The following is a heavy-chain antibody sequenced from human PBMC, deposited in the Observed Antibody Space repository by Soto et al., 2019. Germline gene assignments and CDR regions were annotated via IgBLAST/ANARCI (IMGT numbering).Heavy chain of an antibody. J-gene: IGHJ4*02. CDR1: GFTFRSYG. CDR3: AKERTRHFDY. V-gene: IGHV3-30*18. CDR2: ISYDGNNK. Sequence: GGSLRLSCAASGFTFRSYGMHWVRQAPGKGLEWVAVISYDGNNKYYADSVKGRLTISRDNSKNTVSLQMNSLRVEDTAVYYCAKERTRHFDYWGQGVPVTVSS. D-gene: IGHD1-1*01.